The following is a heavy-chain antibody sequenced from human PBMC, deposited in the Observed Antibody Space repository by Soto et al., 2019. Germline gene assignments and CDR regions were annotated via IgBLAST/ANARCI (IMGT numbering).Heavy chain of an antibody. CDR3: ARPRGGYCSSTSCYSYYYYYGMDV. J-gene: IGHJ6*02. V-gene: IGHV1-69*01. CDR1: GGTFSSYA. D-gene: IGHD2-2*01. Sequence: QVQLVQSGAEVKKPGSSVKVSCKASGGTFSSYAISWVRQAPGQGLEWMGGIIPIFGTANYAQKFQGRVTITADESTSTAYMELSSLRSEDTAVYYCARPRGGYCSSTSCYSYYYYYGMDVWGQGTTVTVSS. CDR2: IIPIFGTA.